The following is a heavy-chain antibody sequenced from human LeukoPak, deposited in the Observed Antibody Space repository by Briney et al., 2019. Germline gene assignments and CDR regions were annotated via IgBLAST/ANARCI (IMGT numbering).Heavy chain of an antibody. V-gene: IGHV3-23*01. CDR2: ISGSGGTT. CDR1: GFTFSSFA. D-gene: IGHD3-9*01. CDR3: AKDQYFDWLNWFDP. J-gene: IGHJ5*02. Sequence: GGSLRLSCAASGFTFSSFAMSWVCQAPGKGLEWVSAISGSGGTTYYADSVKGRFTISRDNSKNTLYLQMNSLRAEDTAVYYGAKDQYFDWLNWFDPWGQGTLVTVSS.